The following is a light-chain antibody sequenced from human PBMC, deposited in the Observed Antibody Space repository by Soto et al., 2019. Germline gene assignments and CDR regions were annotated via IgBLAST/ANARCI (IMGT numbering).Light chain of an antibody. CDR2: AAS. Sequence: DIQMTQSPSTLSASVGDRVTITCRASQSISSWLAWYQQKPGKAPKLLIFAASSLQSGVPSRFSGSRSGPDFTLTISRLEPEDFAVYYCQQYGSSPQWTFGQGTKVDI. J-gene: IGKJ1*01. CDR1: QSISSW. CDR3: QQYGSSPQWT. V-gene: IGKV1-5*01.